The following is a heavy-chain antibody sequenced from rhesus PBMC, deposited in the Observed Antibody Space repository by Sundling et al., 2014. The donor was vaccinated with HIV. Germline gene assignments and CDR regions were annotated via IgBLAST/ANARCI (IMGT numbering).Heavy chain of an antibody. CDR1: GGSISGGYA. D-gene: IGHD1-26*01. CDR3: ATALIGTTGYFEF. CDR2: IYSGNGNT. V-gene: IGHV4-76*01. Sequence: QVQLQESGPGLLKPSETLSLTCAVSGGSISGGYAWGWIRQSPGKGLEWIGSIYSGNGNTDYNPSLKSRLTISTDTSKNQFSLKLTSVTAADTAMYYCATALIGTTGYFEFWGQGALVTVSS. J-gene: IGHJ1*01.